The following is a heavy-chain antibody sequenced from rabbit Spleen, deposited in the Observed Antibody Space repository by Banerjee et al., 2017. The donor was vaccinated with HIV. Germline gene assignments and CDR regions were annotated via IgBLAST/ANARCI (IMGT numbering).Heavy chain of an antibody. J-gene: IGHJ4*01. CDR1: GFDFSSNA. CDR2: IDLVFGST. D-gene: IGHD1-1*01. Sequence: QEQLVESGGGLVQPEGSLTLTCKASGFDFSSNAMCWVRQAPGKGLEWIGYIDLVFGSTYYASWVNGRFTISSHNAQNTLYLQLNSLTVADTATYFCVRGASTSGFYNLWGQGTLVTVS. V-gene: IGHV1S47*01. CDR3: VRGASTSGFYNL.